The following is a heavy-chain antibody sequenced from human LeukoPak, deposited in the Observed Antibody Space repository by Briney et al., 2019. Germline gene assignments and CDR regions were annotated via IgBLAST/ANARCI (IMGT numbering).Heavy chain of an antibody. CDR1: GFTFSSYG. Sequence: GGSLRLSCAASGFTFSSYGMSWVRQAPGKGLEWPSAIDGNGAKTFYADSGKGRFTISRDNSANTLYLQMNSLRGEDTALYYCAKDLHWGLDYWGQGALVTVSS. J-gene: IGHJ4*02. CDR2: IDGNGAKT. V-gene: IGHV3-23*01. CDR3: AKDLHWGLDY. D-gene: IGHD3-16*01.